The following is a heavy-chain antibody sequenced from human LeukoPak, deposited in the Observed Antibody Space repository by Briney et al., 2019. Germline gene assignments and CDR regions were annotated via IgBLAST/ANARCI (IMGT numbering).Heavy chain of an antibody. CDR3: AKELQAGWYYFDY. J-gene: IGHJ4*02. Sequence: GRSLRLSCAASAFTFSSYGMHWVRQAPGKGLEWVAVIWYDGSNKYYADSVKGRFTISRDNSKNTLYLQMNSLRAEDTAVYYCAKELQAGWYYFDYWGQGTLVTVSS. CDR2: IWYDGSNK. D-gene: IGHD6-19*01. V-gene: IGHV3-33*06. CDR1: AFTFSSYG.